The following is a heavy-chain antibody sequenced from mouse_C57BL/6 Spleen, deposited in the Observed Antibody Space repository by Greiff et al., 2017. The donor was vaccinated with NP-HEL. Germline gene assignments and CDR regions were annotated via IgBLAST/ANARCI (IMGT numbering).Heavy chain of an antibody. Sequence: QVQLQQSGAELVRPGTSVKMSCKASGYTFTNYWIGWAKQRPGHGLEWIGDIYPGGGYTNYNEKFKGKATLTADKSSSTAYMQFSSLTSEDSAIYYCARRGDYAPYAMDYWGQGTSVTVSS. CDR3: ARRGDYAPYAMDY. CDR2: IYPGGGYT. V-gene: IGHV1-63*01. D-gene: IGHD2-4*01. J-gene: IGHJ4*01. CDR1: GYTFTNYW.